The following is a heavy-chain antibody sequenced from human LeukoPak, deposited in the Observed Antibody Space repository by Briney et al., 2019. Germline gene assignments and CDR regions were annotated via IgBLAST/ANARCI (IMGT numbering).Heavy chain of an antibody. J-gene: IGHJ1*01. V-gene: IGHV4-39*01. CDR1: GGSISSSSYY. Sequence: SETLSLTCIVSGGSISSSSYYWGWNRQPPGKGLEWIGSIYYSGSTYYNPSLKSRVTISVDTSKNQFSLKLSSVTAADTAVYYCARHLFPNAPLFQHWGQGTLVTVSS. CDR2: IYYSGST. D-gene: IGHD3-3*01. CDR3: ARHLFPNAPLFQH.